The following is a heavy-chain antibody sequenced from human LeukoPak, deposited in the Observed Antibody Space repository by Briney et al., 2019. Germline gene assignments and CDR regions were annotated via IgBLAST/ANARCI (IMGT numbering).Heavy chain of an antibody. CDR1: GYSISSGYY. CDR2: IYHSGST. Sequence: SETLSLTCTVSGYSISSGYYWGWIRQPPGKGLEWIGSIYHSGSTYYNPSLKSRVTISVDTSKNQFSLKLSSVTAADTAVYYCATGVAAAYAFDIWGQGTMVTVSS. V-gene: IGHV4-38-2*02. J-gene: IGHJ3*02. D-gene: IGHD6-13*01. CDR3: ATGVAAAYAFDI.